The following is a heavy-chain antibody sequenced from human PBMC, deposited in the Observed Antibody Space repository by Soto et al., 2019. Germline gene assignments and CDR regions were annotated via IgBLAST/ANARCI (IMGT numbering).Heavy chain of an antibody. CDR1: GGNFITFA. CDR2: IIPISSTT. V-gene: IGHV1-69*01. CDR3: AKKLGIDPFGSYGLDV. Sequence: QVELVQSGAEVKKPGSSVKVSCKASGGNFITFAISWVRQTPGQGLEWMGEIIPISSTTNSAHKFQGRVTISADGSSSTVHMELRSPKSEDTAIYFCAKKLGIDPFGSYGLDVWGQGTTVTVSS. J-gene: IGHJ6*02. D-gene: IGHD7-27*01.